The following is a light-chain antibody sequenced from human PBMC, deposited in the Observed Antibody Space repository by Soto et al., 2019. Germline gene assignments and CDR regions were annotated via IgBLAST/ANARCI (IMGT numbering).Light chain of an antibody. CDR3: QQSYTIPYT. CDR1: QSIATY. CDR2: AAS. Sequence: IQMTQSPSSLPACMGDRVTLTCRASQSIATYLNWYQQKPGKAPKLLIYAASSLQSGVPSRLSGSGSGTDFTLTISSLQPEDFATYYCQQSYTIPYTFGQGTKLEIK. J-gene: IGKJ2*01. V-gene: IGKV1-39*01.